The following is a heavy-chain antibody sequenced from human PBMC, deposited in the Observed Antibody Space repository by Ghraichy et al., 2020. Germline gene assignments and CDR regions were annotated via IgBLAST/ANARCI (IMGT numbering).Heavy chain of an antibody. V-gene: IGHV3-23*01. CDR1: GFIFSNYG. CDR3: AKEADSSATYGDFDY. J-gene: IGHJ4*02. Sequence: GGSLRLSCAASGFIFSNYGMSWVRQSPGKGPEWVSAISGSGSTTHYADSVKGRFTISRDNSKNTLYLQMNSLRAEDTAVYYCAKEADSSATYGDFDYWGQGTLVTVSS. CDR2: ISGSGSTT. D-gene: IGHD3-22*01.